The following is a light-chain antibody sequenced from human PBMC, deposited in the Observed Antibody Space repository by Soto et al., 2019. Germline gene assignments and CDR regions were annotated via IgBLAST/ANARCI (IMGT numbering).Light chain of an antibody. Sequence: QSALTQPASVSGSPGQAITISCAGTMRDVGAYNLVSWYQQHPGRAPQLIIYEVRNRPSGISFRFSGSKSGNTASLTISGLQAEDEADYYCSSYTSKSSLIFGGGTKLTVL. CDR1: MRDVGAYNL. V-gene: IGLV2-14*01. J-gene: IGLJ2*01. CDR3: SSYTSKSSLI. CDR2: EVR.